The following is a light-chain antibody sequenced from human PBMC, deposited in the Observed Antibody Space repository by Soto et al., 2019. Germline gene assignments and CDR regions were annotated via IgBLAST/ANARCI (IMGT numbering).Light chain of an antibody. CDR3: QQYYSAPWT. V-gene: IGKV4-1*01. CDR1: QSVLYSSNNKNY. J-gene: IGKJ1*01. Sequence: DIVMTQSPDSLAVSLGERATINCKSSQSVLYSSNNKNYLAWYQQKPRQPPKLLIYWASTRESGVPDRVSGSGSGTDFTLTISSLQAEDVAAYYCQQYYSAPWTFGQGTKVEIK. CDR2: WAS.